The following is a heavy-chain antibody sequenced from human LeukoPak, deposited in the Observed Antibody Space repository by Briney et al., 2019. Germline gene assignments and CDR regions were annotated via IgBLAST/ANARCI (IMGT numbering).Heavy chain of an antibody. CDR1: GFTVSSNY. J-gene: IGHJ4*02. V-gene: IGHV3-23*01. CDR3: AKLSAGSAAWYSLHYDF. Sequence: PGGSLRLSCAASGFTVSSNYMSWVRQAPGRGLEWVSSVDGGGGGTYYADSVKGRFTISRDNSKDTLYLQMNGLRAEDTAVYFCAKLSAGSAAWYSLHYDFWGQGTLVTVSS. D-gene: IGHD6-13*01. CDR2: VDGGGGGT.